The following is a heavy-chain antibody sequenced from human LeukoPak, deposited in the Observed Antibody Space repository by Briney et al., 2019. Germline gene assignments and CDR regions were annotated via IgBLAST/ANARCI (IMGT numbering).Heavy chain of an antibody. D-gene: IGHD5-12*01. CDR2: ISGSGAAT. J-gene: IGHJ4*02. CDR1: GFTFSSYA. V-gene: IGHV3-23*01. CDR3: AKDGVATITFGY. Sequence: GGSLRLSCAASGFTFSSYAMSWVRQAPGKGLEWVSVISGSGAATYYADSVKGRFTISRDNSKNTLYLQMNSLRAEDTAVYYCAKDGVATITFGYWGQGTLVTVSS.